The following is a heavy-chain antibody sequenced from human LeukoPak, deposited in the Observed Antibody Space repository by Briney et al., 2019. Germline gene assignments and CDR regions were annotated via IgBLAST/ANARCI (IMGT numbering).Heavy chain of an antibody. D-gene: IGHD3-10*01. CDR3: ARDPRLWFGELLYDY. CDR2: ISYDGSNK. CDR1: GFTFSSYA. V-gene: IGHV3-30-3*01. Sequence: GGSLRLSCAASGFTFSSYAMHWVRQAPGKGLEWVAVISYDGSNKYYADSVKGRFTISRDNSKNTLYLQMNSLRAEDTAVYYCARDPRLWFGELLYDYWGQGTLVTVSS. J-gene: IGHJ4*02.